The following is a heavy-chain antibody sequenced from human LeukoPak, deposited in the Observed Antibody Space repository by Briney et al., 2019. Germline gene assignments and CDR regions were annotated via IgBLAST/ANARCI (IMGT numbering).Heavy chain of an antibody. CDR3: AKGLDDFGRGLDY. CDR1: GFTFSSYG. CDR2: IRYDGSNK. V-gene: IGHV3-30*02. D-gene: IGHD3-3*01. Sequence: GGSLRLSCAASGFTFSSYGMHWVRQAPGKGLEWVAFIRYDGSNKYYADSVKGRFTISRDNSKNTLYLQMNSLRAEDTAVYYCAKGLDDFGRGLDYWGQGTLVTVSS. J-gene: IGHJ4*02.